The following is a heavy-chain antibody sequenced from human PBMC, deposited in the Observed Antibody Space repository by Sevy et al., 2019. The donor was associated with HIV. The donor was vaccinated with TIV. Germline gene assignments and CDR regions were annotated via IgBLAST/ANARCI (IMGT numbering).Heavy chain of an antibody. Sequence: GGSLRLSCAASGFTFSSYAMHWVRQAPGKGLEWVAVISYDGSNKYYADSVKGRFTISRDNSKNTLYLQMNSLRAEDTAMYYCARGREVVTAKRIYYFDYWGQGTLVTVSS. CDR2: ISYDGSNK. CDR1: GFTFSSYA. CDR3: ARGREVVTAKRIYYFDY. J-gene: IGHJ4*02. D-gene: IGHD2-21*02. V-gene: IGHV3-30-3*01.